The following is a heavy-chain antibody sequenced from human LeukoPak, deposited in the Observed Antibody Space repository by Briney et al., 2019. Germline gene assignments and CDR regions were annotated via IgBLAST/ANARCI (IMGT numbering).Heavy chain of an antibody. CDR3: AKHSFTYYNYVFTSATFDY. CDR2: ICGSGCNT. D-gene: IGHD3-16*01. J-gene: IGHJ4*02. CDR1: GFTFSNYA. V-gene: IGHV3-23*01. Sequence: GGSLRLSCAASGFTFSNYAMNWVRQAPGKGLEWVAGICGSGCNTYYADSVKGRFTISRDNSKKTLYLQMNRLRAEDTAVYYCAKHSFTYYNYVFTSATFDYWCQGTLVTVSS.